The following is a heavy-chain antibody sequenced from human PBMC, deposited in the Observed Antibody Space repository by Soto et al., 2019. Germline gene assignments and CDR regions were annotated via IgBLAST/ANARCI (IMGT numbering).Heavy chain of an antibody. D-gene: IGHD4-17*01. V-gene: IGHV4-31*03. CDR1: GGSLSSGEHY. CDR2: IYYSGSN. J-gene: IGHJ4*02. Sequence: QVQLQESGPGLVKPSQTLSLTCTVSGGSLSSGEHYWSWIRQLPGKGLEWIGNIYYSGSNYYNPSLKSRVTISVDTSKNQFSLNLSSVTAADTAIYYCARDRYGVPRGDYFDSWGQGILVTVSS. CDR3: ARDRYGVPRGDYFDS.